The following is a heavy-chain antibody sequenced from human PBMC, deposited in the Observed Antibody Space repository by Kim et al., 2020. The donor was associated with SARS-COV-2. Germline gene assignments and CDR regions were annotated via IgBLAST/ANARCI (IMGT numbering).Heavy chain of an antibody. J-gene: IGHJ3*02. D-gene: IGHD3-16*01. CDR1: GFTFSSYA. CDR2: ISGSGGST. V-gene: IGHV3-23*01. Sequence: GGSLRLSCAASGFTFSSYAMSWVRQAPGKGLEWVSAISGSGGSTYYADSVKGRFTISRDNSKNTLYLQMNSLRAEDTAVYYCAGGNTFHDAFDIWGQGTMVTVSS. CDR3: AGGNTFHDAFDI.